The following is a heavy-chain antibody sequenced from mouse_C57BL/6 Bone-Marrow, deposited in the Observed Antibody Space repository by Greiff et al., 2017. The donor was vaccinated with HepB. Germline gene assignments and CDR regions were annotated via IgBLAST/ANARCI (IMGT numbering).Heavy chain of an antibody. CDR1: GYTFTSYW. V-gene: IGHV1-64*01. Sequence: QVQLKQPGAELVKPGASVKLSCKASGYTFTSYWMHWVKQRPGQGLEWIGMIYPNSGSTNYNEKFKSKATLTVDKSSSTAYMQLSSLTSEASAVYYCANYYGSGFAWFAYWGQGTLVTVSA. CDR3: ANYYGSGFAWFAY. D-gene: IGHD1-1*01. CDR2: IYPNSGST. J-gene: IGHJ3*01.